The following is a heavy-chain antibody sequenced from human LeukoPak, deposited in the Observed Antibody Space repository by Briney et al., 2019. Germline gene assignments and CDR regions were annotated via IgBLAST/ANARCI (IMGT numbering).Heavy chain of an antibody. V-gene: IGHV1-69*04. CDR2: IIPILGIA. CDR3: ASCSSTSCYYYYGMDV. D-gene: IGHD2-2*01. CDR1: GGTFSSYA. J-gene: IGHJ6*02. Sequence: SVKVSCKASGGTFSSYAISWVRQAPRQGLEWMGRIIPILGIANYAQKFQGRVTITADKSTSTAYMELSSLRSEDTAVYYCASCSSTSCYYYYGMDVWGQGTTVTVSS.